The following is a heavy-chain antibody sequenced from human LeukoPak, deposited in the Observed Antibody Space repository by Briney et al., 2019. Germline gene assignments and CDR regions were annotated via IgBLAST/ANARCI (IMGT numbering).Heavy chain of an antibody. CDR2: ISYDGSNK. J-gene: IGHJ4*02. CDR3: ARGVAATYGFPYYFDY. V-gene: IGHV3-30*04. CDR1: GFTFSSYA. D-gene: IGHD2-15*01. Sequence: PGGSLRLSCAASGFTFSSYAMHWVRQAPGKGLEWVAVISYDGSNKYYADPVKGRFTISRDNSKNTLYLQMNSLRAEDTAVYYCARGVAATYGFPYYFDYWGQGTLVTVSS.